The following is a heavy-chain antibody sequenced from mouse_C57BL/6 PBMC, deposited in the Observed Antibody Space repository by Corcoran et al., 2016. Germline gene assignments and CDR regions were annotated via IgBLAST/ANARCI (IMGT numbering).Heavy chain of an antibody. CDR1: GYTFTDYY. CDR2: INPHIGGT. V-gene: IGHV1-26*01. J-gene: IGHJ2*01. CDR3: ARWRGLRVYFDY. Sequence: EVQLQQSGPELVKPGASVKISCKASGYTFTDYYMNWVKQSHGKSLEWIGYINPHIGGTSYNQKFKGKATLTVDKSSSTAYLELRILTSEDSAVYYCARWRGLRVYFDYWGQGTTLTVSS. D-gene: IGHD2-4*01.